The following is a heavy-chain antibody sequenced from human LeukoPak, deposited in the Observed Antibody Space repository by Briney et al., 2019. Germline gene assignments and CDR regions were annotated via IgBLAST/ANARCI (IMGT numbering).Heavy chain of an antibody. CDR1: GFTFSDYY. V-gene: IGHV3-11*01. Sequence: GGSLRLSCAASGFTFSDYYMSWIRQAPGKGLEWVSYICSSSCSIFYADSVKGRFTISRDNVKNSLYLQMNSLRAEDTAVYYCARDWGVGRRDYWGQGTLVTVSS. J-gene: IGHJ4*02. D-gene: IGHD3-10*01. CDR2: ICSSSCSI. CDR3: ARDWGVGRRDY.